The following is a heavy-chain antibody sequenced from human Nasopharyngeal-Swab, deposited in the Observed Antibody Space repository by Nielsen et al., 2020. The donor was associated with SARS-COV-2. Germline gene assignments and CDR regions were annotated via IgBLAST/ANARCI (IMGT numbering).Heavy chain of an antibody. V-gene: IGHV3-7*01. J-gene: IGHJ6*02. CDR2: IKQDGSEK. Sequence: ETLSLTCAASGFTFSSYWMSWVRQAPGKGLEWVANIKQDGSEKYYVDSVKGRFTISRDNAKNSLYLQMNSLRAEDTAVYYCARDKDGDYYYGMDVWGQGTTVTVSS. CDR3: ARDKDGDYYYGMDV. D-gene: IGHD4-17*01. CDR1: GFTFSSYW.